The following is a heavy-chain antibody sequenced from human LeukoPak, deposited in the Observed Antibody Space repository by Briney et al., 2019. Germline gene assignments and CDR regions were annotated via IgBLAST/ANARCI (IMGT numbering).Heavy chain of an antibody. J-gene: IGHJ4*02. Sequence: GGSLRLSCAASGFTFDDYAMHWVRQAPGKGLEWVSGISWNSGSIGYADSVKGRFTISRDNAKNSLYLQMNSLRAEDLALYYCAKDGRPDYYDSSGYYPYYSDYWGQGTLVTVSS. D-gene: IGHD3-22*01. CDR2: ISWNSGSI. V-gene: IGHV3-9*03. CDR1: GFTFDDYA. CDR3: AKDGRPDYYDSSGYYPYYSDY.